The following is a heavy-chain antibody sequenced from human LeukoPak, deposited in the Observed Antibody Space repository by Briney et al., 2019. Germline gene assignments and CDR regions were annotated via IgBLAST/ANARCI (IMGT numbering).Heavy chain of an antibody. D-gene: IGHD2-21*02. V-gene: IGHV3-11*01. Sequence: KPGGSLRLSCSASAFTLGDFYMSWIRQAPGKGLEWIAYISNVGLTTYYAESVKGRFTISRDNAKNSLYLQMNSLRAEDTAVYYCACDFRYLGHDFWGQGTLVTVSS. CDR2: ISNVGLTT. CDR3: ACDFRYLGHDF. CDR1: AFTLGDFY. J-gene: IGHJ4*02.